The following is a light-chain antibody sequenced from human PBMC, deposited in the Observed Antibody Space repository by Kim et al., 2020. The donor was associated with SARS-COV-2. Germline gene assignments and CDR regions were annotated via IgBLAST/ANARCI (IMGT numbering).Light chain of an antibody. CDR1: QVIRKF. J-gene: IGKJ5*01. CDR2: DVS. V-gene: IGKV1-33*01. CDR3: QQNDALPIT. Sequence: DILMTQSPSSLSASVGDRVTITCQATQVIRKFLNWYQQRPGKAPQLLIYDVSNLQTGVPSRFSGSGYGTEFTLTISSLQPEDFATYYCQQNDALPITFGQGTRLEI.